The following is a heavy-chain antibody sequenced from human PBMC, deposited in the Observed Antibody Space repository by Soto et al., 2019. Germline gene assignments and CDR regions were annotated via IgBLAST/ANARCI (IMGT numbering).Heavy chain of an antibody. CDR1: GFTFSGYA. D-gene: IGHD1-7*01. CDR2: ISGGGDTT. V-gene: IGHV3-23*01. J-gene: IGHJ4*02. Sequence: GGSLRLSCAASGFTFSGYAMSWVRQAPGKGLEWVSDISGGGDTTYYADSGKGRFTISRDNSKNTLYLQVNSLRAEDTAVYYCAKQRVIGTVGSYFDKWGQGTQVTVSS. CDR3: AKQRVIGTVGSYFDK.